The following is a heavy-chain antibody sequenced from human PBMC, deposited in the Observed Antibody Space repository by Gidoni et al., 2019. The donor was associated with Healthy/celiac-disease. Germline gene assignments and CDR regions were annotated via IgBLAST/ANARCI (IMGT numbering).Heavy chain of an antibody. V-gene: IGHV4-34*01. J-gene: IGHJ4*02. Sequence: QVQLQQWGAGLLKPSETLSLTCAVYGGSFSGYYWRWIRQPPGKGLEWIGEINHSGSTNYNPSLKSRVTISVDTSKNQFSLKLSSVTAADTAVYYCARDGIAVAGTEYYFDYWGQGTLVTVSS. CDR3: ARDGIAVAGTEYYFDY. CDR2: INHSGST. CDR1: GGSFSGYY. D-gene: IGHD6-19*01.